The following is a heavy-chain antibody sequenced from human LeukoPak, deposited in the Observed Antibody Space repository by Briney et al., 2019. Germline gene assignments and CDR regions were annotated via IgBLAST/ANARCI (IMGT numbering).Heavy chain of an antibody. CDR3: ARDSSGWSNWFDP. V-gene: IGHV3-21*01. D-gene: IGHD6-19*01. Sequence: GGSLRLSCAASGFTFSSHNMIWVRQAPGKGLEWVSSISSSSSYIYYADSVKGRFTISRHNAKNSLYLQMNSLRVEDTAVYYCARDSSGWSNWFDPWGQGTLVTVSS. CDR1: GFTFSSHN. J-gene: IGHJ5*02. CDR2: ISSSSSYI.